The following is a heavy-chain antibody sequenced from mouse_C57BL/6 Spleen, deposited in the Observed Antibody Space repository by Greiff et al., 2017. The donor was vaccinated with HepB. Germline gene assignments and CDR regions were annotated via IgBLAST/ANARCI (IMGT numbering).Heavy chain of an antibody. CDR2: INPNNGGT. D-gene: IGHD2-1*01. CDR1: GYTFTDYN. CDR3: ARGIYYGNPYFDC. Sequence: EVQLQQSGPELVKPGASVTIPCKASGYTFTDYNMDWVKQSHGKSLEWIGDINPNNGGTIYNQKFKGKATLTVDKSSSTAYMGLRSLTSEDTAVYYCARGIYYGNPYFDCWGQGTTLTVSA. J-gene: IGHJ2*01. V-gene: IGHV1-18*01.